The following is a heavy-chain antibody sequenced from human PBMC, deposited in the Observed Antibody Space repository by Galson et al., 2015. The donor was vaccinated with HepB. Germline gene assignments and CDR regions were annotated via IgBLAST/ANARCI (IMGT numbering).Heavy chain of an antibody. CDR1: GFTFSSYS. CDR3: ARVWRNYYDSSGYYYSYYFDY. D-gene: IGHD3-22*01. J-gene: IGHJ4*02. V-gene: IGHV3-48*04. CDR2: ISSSSSTI. Sequence: SLRLSCAASGFTFSSYSMNWVRQAPGKGLEWVSYISSSSSTIYYADSVKGRFTISRDNAKNSLYLQMNSLRAEDTAVYYCARVWRNYYDSSGYYYSYYFDYWGQGTLVTVSS.